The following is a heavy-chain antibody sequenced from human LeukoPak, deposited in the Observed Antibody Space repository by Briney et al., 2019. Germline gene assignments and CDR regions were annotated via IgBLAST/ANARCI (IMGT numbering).Heavy chain of an antibody. CDR2: IYYSGSI. D-gene: IGHD3-3*01. CDR1: GGSISSSSYY. J-gene: IGHJ4*02. CDR3: ASLRERSYYARGFDY. Sequence: PSETLSLTCTVSGGSISSSSYYWGWIRQPPGKGLEWIGSIYYSGSIYYNPSLKSRVTISVDTSKNQFSLKLSSVTAANTAVYYCASLRERSYYARGFDYRGQGTLVTVSS. V-gene: IGHV4-39*01.